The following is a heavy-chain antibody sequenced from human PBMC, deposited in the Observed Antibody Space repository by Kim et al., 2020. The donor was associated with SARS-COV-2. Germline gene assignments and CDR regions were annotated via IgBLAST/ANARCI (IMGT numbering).Heavy chain of an antibody. Sequence: VQGRFTNSRATAKNTLYLQMNSMRAEDTAVYYCARVQGSGFSAYYYGMDVWGQGTTVTVSS. V-gene: IGHV3-53*01. D-gene: IGHD2-15*01. CDR3: ARVQGSGFSAYYYGMDV. J-gene: IGHJ6*02.